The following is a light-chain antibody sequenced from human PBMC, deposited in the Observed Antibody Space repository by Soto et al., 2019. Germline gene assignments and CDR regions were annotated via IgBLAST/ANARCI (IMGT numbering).Light chain of an antibody. CDR3: QHYGSSIFT. V-gene: IGKV3-20*01. J-gene: IGKJ3*01. CDR1: QSGSSSY. CDR2: GAS. Sequence: EIVWTQSPGTLSLSPGERATLSCRASQSGSSSYLAWYQQKPGQAPRLLIYGASSRATGIPDRFSGSGSGTDFTLTISRLEPEALAVYYCQHYGSSIFTFGPGTKVDIK.